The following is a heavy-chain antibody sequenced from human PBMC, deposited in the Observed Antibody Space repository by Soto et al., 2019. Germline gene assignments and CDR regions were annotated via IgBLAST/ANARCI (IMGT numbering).Heavy chain of an antibody. D-gene: IGHD3-22*01. CDR3: ARQRRAYYYDSSGYYFGY. CDR1: GYTFTSYG. CDR2: ISAYNGNT. J-gene: IGHJ4*02. Sequence: ASVKVSCKASGYTFTSYGISWVRQAPGQGLEWMGWISAYNGNTNYAQKLQGRVTMTTDTSTSTAYMELRSLRSDDTAVYYCARQRRAYYYDSSGYYFGYWGQGTLVTVSS. V-gene: IGHV1-18*04.